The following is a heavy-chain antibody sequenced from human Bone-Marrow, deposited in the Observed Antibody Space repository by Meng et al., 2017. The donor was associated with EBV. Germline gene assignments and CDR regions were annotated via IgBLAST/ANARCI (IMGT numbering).Heavy chain of an antibody. Sequence: QVQLVQSGSDLQKPGASVKLSFKASGYTFTSYAMNWVRQAPGQGLEWMGWINTKTGKPTYAPGFTGRFVFSLDTSDSTTYLQISSLKTEDSAVYYCARDGGRRLDYWGQGTLVTVSS. CDR1: GYTFTSYA. V-gene: IGHV7-4-1*02. J-gene: IGHJ4*02. CDR2: INTKTGKP. D-gene: IGHD3-16*01. CDR3: ARDGGRRLDY.